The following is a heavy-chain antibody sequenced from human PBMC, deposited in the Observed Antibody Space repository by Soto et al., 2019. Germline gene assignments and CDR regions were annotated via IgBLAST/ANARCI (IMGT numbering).Heavy chain of an antibody. Sequence: PGESLKISCKGCGYIFTSYWIGGVRQMRGKGLEWVWIIYPGDSDTRYSPSFQGQVTISADKSISTAYLQWSSLKASDTAMYYCSTGGLYGSWPHDSNYYYYGMDVWGQGTRVTLSS. CDR1: GYIFTSYW. D-gene: IGHD3-10*01. CDR2: IYPGDSDT. V-gene: IGHV5-51*01. J-gene: IGHJ6*02. CDR3: STGGLYGSWPHDSNYYYYGMDV.